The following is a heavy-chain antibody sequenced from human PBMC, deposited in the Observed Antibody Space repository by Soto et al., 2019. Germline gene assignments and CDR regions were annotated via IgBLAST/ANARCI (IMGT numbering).Heavy chain of an antibody. J-gene: IGHJ4*02. CDR3: ARIEMASIK. CDR2: IYYTGST. Sequence: TLSLTCSVSGASIRSGGYYWSWLRQSPGKGLEWIGHIYYTGSTFYSPSLKSRLTISLDTPKNQFSLDLNSVTTADTAMYYCARIEMASIKWGRGTLVTVSS. V-gene: IGHV4-31*03. D-gene: IGHD5-12*01. CDR1: GASIRSGGYY.